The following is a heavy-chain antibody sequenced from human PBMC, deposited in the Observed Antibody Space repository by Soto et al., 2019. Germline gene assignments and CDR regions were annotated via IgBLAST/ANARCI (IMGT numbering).Heavy chain of an antibody. CDR3: ARDSGYAEPTDY. CDR2: INPSGGST. Sequence: QVQLVQSGAEVKKPGASVKVSCKASGYTFTSYYMHWVRQAPGQGLEWMGIINPSGGSTSFAQKFQGRVTMTRDTSTSTVYMERSSLRSEDTAVYYCARDSGYAEPTDYWGQGTLVTVSS. V-gene: IGHV1-46*01. CDR1: GYTFTSYY. J-gene: IGHJ4*02. D-gene: IGHD5-12*01.